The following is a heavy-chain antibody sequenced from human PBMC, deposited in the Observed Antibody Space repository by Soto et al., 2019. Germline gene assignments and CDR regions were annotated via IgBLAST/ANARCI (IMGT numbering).Heavy chain of an antibody. Sequence: ASVKVSFKASGYTLTSYDINWVRQATGQGLEWMGWMNPNSGNTGYAQKFQGRVTMTRNTSISTAYMELSSLRSEDTAVYYCARASGYASYYYYGMDVWGQGTTVTVSS. CDR3: ARASGYASYYYYGMDV. CDR1: GYTLTSYD. D-gene: IGHD3-10*01. J-gene: IGHJ6*02. CDR2: MNPNSGNT. V-gene: IGHV1-8*01.